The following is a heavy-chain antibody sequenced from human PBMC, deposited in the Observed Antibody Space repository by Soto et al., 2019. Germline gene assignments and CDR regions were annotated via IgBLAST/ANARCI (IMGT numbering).Heavy chain of an antibody. CDR1: GFTFSSYA. V-gene: IGHV3-23*01. D-gene: IGHD3-22*01. CDR2: ISGSGGST. J-gene: IGHJ4*02. Sequence: GGSLRLSCAASGFTFSSYAMSWVRQAPGKGLEWVSAISGSGGSTYYADSVKGRFTISRDNSKNTLYLQMNSLRAEDTAVYYCAKVPSYYYDSSGYYCVLWGQGTLVTVSS. CDR3: AKVPSYYYDSSGYYCVL.